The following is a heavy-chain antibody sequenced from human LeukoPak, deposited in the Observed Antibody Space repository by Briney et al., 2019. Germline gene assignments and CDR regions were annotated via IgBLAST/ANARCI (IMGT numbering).Heavy chain of an antibody. CDR3: ARDMWMNYYDSIGYPVN. CDR2: ISGDGGST. D-gene: IGHD3-22*01. Sequence: GGSLRLSCAASGFTFDNYAMHWVRQAPGKGLEWVSLISGDGGSTYYADSVKGRFTISRDNSKNSLYLQMNSLRTEDTALYYCARDMWMNYYDSIGYPVNWGQGTLVTVSS. J-gene: IGHJ4*02. CDR1: GFTFDNYA. V-gene: IGHV3-43*02.